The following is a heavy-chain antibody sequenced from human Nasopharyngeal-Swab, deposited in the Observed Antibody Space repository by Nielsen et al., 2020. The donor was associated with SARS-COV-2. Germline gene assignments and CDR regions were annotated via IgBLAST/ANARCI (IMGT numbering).Heavy chain of an antibody. J-gene: IGHJ5*02. CDR1: GFTFSSYA. CDR3: ARAGYSSSWYL. V-gene: IGHV3-48*03. Sequence: GESLKISCAASGFTFSSYAMSWVRQAPGKGLEWVSYISSSGSTIYYADSVKGRFTISRDNAKNSLYLQMNSLRAEDTAVYYCARAGYSSSWYLWGQGTLVTVSS. D-gene: IGHD6-13*01. CDR2: ISSSGSTI.